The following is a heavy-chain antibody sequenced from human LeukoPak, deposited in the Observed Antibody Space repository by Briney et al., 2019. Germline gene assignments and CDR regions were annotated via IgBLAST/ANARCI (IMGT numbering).Heavy chain of an antibody. CDR1: GYTFTGYY. CDR2: INPNSGGT. J-gene: IGHJ4*02. CDR3: ATGLSSGWYSFFDY. V-gene: IGHV1-2*02. D-gene: IGHD6-19*01. Sequence: ASVKVSCKASGYTFTGYYMHWVRQAPGQGLEWMGWINPNSGGTNYAQKFQGRVTMTEDTSTDTAYMELSSLRSEDTAVYYCATGLSSGWYSFFDYWGQGTLVTVSS.